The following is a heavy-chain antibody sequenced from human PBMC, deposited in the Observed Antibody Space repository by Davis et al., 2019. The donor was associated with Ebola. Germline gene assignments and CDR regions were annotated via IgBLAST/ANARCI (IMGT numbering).Heavy chain of an antibody. CDR2: IKQDGSEK. Sequence: PGGSLRLSCAASGFTFSSYWMSWVRQAPGKGLEWVANIKQDGSEKYYVDSVKGRFTISRDNAKNSLYLQMNSLRAEDTAVYYCARVAVAEAMGAFDIWGQGTMVTVSS. V-gene: IGHV3-7*01. CDR3: ARVAVAEAMGAFDI. J-gene: IGHJ3*02. CDR1: GFTFSSYW. D-gene: IGHD6-19*01.